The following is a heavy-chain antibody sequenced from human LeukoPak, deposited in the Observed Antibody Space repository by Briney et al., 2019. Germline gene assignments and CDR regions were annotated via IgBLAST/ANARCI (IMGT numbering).Heavy chain of an antibody. CDR1: GFTFTTHG. CDR3: ASWAGAADGFSGPFDY. J-gene: IGHJ4*02. D-gene: IGHD6-13*01. V-gene: IGHV3-48*01. Sequence: GSLRLSCAASGFTFTTHGMNWVRQAPGKGLEWISYIGSSSSATYYADSVKGRFTISRDNAKNSLYLQMNSLRAEDTAIYYCASWAGAADGFSGPFDYWGQGTLVTVSS. CDR2: IGSSSSAT.